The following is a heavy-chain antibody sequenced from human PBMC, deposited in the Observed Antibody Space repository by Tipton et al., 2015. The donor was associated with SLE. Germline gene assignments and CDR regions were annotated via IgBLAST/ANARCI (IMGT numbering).Heavy chain of an antibody. CDR1: GDSVSSDKW. Sequence: SGDSVSSDKWWSWVRQSPGKGLEWIGEIHRRGSTNYNPSVKSRVTVSVDTSKNQFSLEVRSVTAADTAVYYCVRLRSKVLIDYWGQGTLVTVSS. CDR2: IHRRGST. CDR3: VRLRSKVLIDY. J-gene: IGHJ4*02. D-gene: IGHD2-8*01. V-gene: IGHV4-4*02.